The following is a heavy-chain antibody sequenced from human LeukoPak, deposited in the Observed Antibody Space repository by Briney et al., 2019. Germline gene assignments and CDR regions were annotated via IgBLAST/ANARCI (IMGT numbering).Heavy chain of an antibody. D-gene: IGHD3-10*01. CDR2: ISSSGSTI. J-gene: IGHJ4*02. Sequence: EPGGSLRLSCAASGFTFSSYEMNWVRQAPGKGLEWVSYISSSGSTIYYADSVKGRFTISRDDAKNSLYLQMNSMRAEDTAVYYCARDLGPVHSGYWGQGTLVTVSS. CDR1: GFTFSSYE. V-gene: IGHV3-48*03. CDR3: ARDLGPVHSGY.